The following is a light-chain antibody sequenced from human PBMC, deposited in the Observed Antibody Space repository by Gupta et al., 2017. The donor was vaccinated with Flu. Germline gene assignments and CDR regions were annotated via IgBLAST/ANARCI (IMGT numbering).Light chain of an antibody. J-gene: IGLJ3*02. V-gene: IGLV2-14*01. CDR3: NSYTTSSTLV. Sequence: SALTQPASVSGSPGQSITISCTGTSSDVGGYDSVSWYQQHPGKAPKLMIYEVSSRSAGVASRFSASESGNTASLTISGPQEEDEADYYCNSYTTSSTLVFGGGTKLTVL. CDR1: SSDVGGYDS. CDR2: EVS.